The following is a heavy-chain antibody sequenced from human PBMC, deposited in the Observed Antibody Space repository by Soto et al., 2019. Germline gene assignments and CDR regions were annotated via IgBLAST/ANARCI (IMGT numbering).Heavy chain of an antibody. Sequence: SETMSLTCTLSGAPIHSGGYYWTWIRQHPGKGLEWIGYIYYSGSTYYNPSLKSRVTISVDTSKNQFSLKLTSVTAADTAVYFCARAQTIFGIISVFDYWGQGTLVTVSS. CDR1: GAPIHSGGYY. D-gene: IGHD3-3*01. J-gene: IGHJ4*02. V-gene: IGHV4-31*03. CDR3: ARAQTIFGIISVFDY. CDR2: IYYSGST.